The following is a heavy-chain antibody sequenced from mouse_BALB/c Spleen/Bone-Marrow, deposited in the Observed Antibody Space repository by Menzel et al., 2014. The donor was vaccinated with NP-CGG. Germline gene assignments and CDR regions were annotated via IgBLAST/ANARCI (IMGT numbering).Heavy chain of an antibody. Sequence: QVQLQQSGAELVRPGVSVKISCKGSGYTFTNNAIHWVKQSRAKSLEWIGIISTYYGDTTYNQKFKGKATMTVDKSSSTAYLKLARLTTEDAAIYYGARSGNVRNAMDYWGQGTSVTVSS. J-gene: IGHJ4*01. D-gene: IGHD1-1*01. CDR1: GYTFTNNA. CDR2: ISTYYGDT. V-gene: IGHV1S137*01. CDR3: ARSGNVRNAMDY.